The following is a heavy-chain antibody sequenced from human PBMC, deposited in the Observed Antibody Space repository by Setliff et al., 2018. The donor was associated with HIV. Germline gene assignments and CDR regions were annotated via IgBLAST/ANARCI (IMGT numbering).Heavy chain of an antibody. CDR1: GVSTISSSSSYY. V-gene: IGHV4-39*07. J-gene: IGHJ4*02. Sequence: SETLSLTCIVSGVSTISSSSSYYWGWIRQPPGKGLEWIGNIYYSGSTNYNPSLKSRVTISVDTSKNQFSLRLNSVTAADTAAYYCARDRYGDYAYFDYWGQGTLVTVSS. CDR3: ARDRYGDYAYFDY. CDR2: IYYSGST. D-gene: IGHD4-17*01.